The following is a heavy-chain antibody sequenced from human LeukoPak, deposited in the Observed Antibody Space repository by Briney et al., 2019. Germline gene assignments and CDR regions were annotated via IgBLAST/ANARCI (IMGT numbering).Heavy chain of an antibody. CDR2: IYYSGST. J-gene: IGHJ4*02. Sequence: SETLSLTCTVSGGSISSRSYYWGWIRQPPGKGLEWIGSIYYSGSTYYNPSLKSRVTISVDTSKNQFSLKLSSVTAADTAVYYCARVSRDCTNGVCYYFDYWGQGTLVTVSS. D-gene: IGHD2-8*01. CDR1: GGSISSRSYY. CDR3: ARVSRDCTNGVCYYFDY. V-gene: IGHV4-39*07.